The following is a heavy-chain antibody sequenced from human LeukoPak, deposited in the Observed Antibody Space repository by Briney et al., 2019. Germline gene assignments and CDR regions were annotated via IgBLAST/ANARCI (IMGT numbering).Heavy chain of an antibody. J-gene: IGHJ3*02. D-gene: IGHD3-22*01. CDR3: AKYTTYYYDSSGPKAFEI. Sequence: GGSLRLSCAVSGFTFRSYAMSWVRQAPRKGLEWVSAISGSGGSTYYADSVKGRFTISRDNSKNTLYLQMNSLRAEDTAVYYCAKYTTYYYDSSGPKAFEIWGQGTMVTVSS. V-gene: IGHV3-23*01. CDR2: ISGSGGST. CDR1: GFTFRSYA.